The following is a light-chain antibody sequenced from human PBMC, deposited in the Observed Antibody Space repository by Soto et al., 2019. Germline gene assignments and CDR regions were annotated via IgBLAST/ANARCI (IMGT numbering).Light chain of an antibody. CDR2: DAS. V-gene: IGKV3-20*01. Sequence: EIVLTQSPGTLSLSPGERATLSCRASQSVSSSYLAWYQQKPGQAPRLLIYDASSRATGIPDRFSGSGSGTDFTLTISRLEPDDFSVYYRQQYGSSPWYTFGQGTKLEIK. CDR3: QQYGSSPWYT. CDR1: QSVSSSY. J-gene: IGKJ2*01.